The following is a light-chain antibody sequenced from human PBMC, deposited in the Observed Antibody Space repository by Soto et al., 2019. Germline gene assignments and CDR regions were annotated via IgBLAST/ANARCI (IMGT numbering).Light chain of an antibody. Sequence: QSALTQPASVSGSPGQSITISCTGTSSDVGTYNFVSWYRQHPVKAPILIIFDVSSRPSGISKRFSGSKSGNTASLTISGVQAEDEADYYCSSYANSDTVIFGGGTKLTVL. CDR3: SSYANSDTVI. CDR2: DVS. CDR1: SSDVGTYNF. V-gene: IGLV2-14*01. J-gene: IGLJ2*01.